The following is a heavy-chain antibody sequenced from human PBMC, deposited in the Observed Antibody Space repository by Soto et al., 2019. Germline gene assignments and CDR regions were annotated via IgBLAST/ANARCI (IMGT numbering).Heavy chain of an antibody. CDR1: GFTFSSYS. CDR2: ISSSSSYI. Sequence: EVQLVESGGGLVKPGGSLRLSCAASGFTFSSYSMNWVRQAPGKGLEWVSSISSSSSYIYYADSVKGRFTISRDNAKNSLYLKMNSLRAEDTAVYYCAREGRVGGFDDWGQGTLVTVSS. J-gene: IGHJ4*02. D-gene: IGHD3-10*01. V-gene: IGHV3-21*01. CDR3: AREGRVGGFDD.